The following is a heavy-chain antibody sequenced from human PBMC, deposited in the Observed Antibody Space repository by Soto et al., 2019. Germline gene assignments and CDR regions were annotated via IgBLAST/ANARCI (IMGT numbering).Heavy chain of an antibody. V-gene: IGHV4-38-2*02. CDR2: IYHSGST. J-gene: IGHJ4*02. Sequence: PSEPLSLPCAASGYSISSGYYWGWIRHPPGKGLGWVGSIYHSGSTYYNPSLKSRVTISVDTSKNQFSLKLTSVTAADTAMYYCARDRGSSGSFFDYWGQGTLVTVSS. D-gene: IGHD6-13*01. CDR1: GYSISSGYY. CDR3: ARDRGSSGSFFDY.